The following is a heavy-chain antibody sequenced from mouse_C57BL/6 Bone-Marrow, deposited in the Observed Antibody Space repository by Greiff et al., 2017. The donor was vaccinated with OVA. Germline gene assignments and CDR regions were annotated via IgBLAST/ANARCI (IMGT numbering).Heavy chain of an antibody. J-gene: IGHJ2*01. Sequence: VQLKESGPGMVKPSQSLSLTCTVTGYSITSGYDWHWIRHFPGNKLEWMGYISYSGSTNYNPSRKSRISITHDTSKNHFFLKLNSVTTEDTATYYCARELRFYYFDYWGQGTTLTVSS. CDR1: GYSITSGYD. CDR2: ISYSGST. V-gene: IGHV3-1*01. D-gene: IGHD1-1*01. CDR3: ARELRFYYFDY.